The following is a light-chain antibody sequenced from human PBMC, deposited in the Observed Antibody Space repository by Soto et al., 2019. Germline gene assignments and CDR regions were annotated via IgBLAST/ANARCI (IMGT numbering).Light chain of an antibody. CDR2: DVS. Sequence: QSVLTQPASVSGSPGQSITISCTGTGSDVGAYNYVSWYQQHPDKAPKLMIYDVSDRPSGVSNRFSGSKSGYTASLTISSLHDEAEADYYCTPFTSSSPLYVFGAGTKVTVL. J-gene: IGLJ1*01. CDR1: GSDVGAYNY. V-gene: IGLV2-14*01. CDR3: TPFTSSSPLYV.